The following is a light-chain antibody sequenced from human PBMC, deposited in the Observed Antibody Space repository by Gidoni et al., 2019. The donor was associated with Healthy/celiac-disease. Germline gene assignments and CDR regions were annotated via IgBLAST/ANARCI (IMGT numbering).Light chain of an antibody. V-gene: IGKV3-15*01. CDR1: QSVSSN. J-gene: IGKJ2*01. CDR3: QQYNNWPPMYT. Sequence: EIVMTPSPATLSVSPGERATLSCRASQSVSSNLAWYQQKPGQAPRLLIYGASTRATGIPARFSGSGSGTEFTLTISSLQSEDFAVYYCQQYNNWPPMYTFGQGNKLEIK. CDR2: GAS.